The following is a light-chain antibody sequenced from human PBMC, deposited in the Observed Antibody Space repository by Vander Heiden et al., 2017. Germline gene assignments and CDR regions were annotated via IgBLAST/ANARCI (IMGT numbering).Light chain of an antibody. J-gene: IGKJ1*01. Sequence: EFVLPQSPSTLSLSPGDRPTLSCGASHSVSSNYLAWYQQKPGQAPRLLIYGASSRATGIPDRFSGSGSGTDFTLNISRLEPEDFAVYYCQQDGSSPRTFGQGTKVEIK. CDR1: HSVSSNY. CDR2: GAS. V-gene: IGKV3-20*01. CDR3: QQDGSSPRT.